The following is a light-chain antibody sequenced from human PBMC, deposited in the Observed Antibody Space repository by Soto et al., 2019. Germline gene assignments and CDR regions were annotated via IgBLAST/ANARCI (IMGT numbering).Light chain of an antibody. CDR3: QQYGRSPPT. V-gene: IGKV3-20*01. CDR1: QSVRSNS. J-gene: IGKJ4*01. Sequence: EIVLTQSPGTLSLSPGERATLSCRASQSVRSNSLAWYQQKPGQAPRLLIYGASTRATGIPDRFSGSGSGTDFTLTITRLEPEDFAVFYCQQYGRSPPTFGGGTNMEI. CDR2: GAS.